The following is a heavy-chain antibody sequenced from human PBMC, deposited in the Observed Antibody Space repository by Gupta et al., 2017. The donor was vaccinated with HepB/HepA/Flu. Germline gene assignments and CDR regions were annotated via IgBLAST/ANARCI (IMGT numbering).Heavy chain of an antibody. J-gene: IGHJ4*02. CDR1: GFTFNHYA. CDR3: AKGGSSYFSDY. D-gene: IGHD2-2*01. Sequence: EVHLLESGGDLVQPGGSLRLSCAASGFTFNHYAIRWARQAPGKGLEWVSTITGSGVIAYYADSVKGRFIISRDNSKNTLYLQMNSLRAEDTAVYYCAKGGSSYFSDYWGQGTLVTVSS. V-gene: IGHV3-23*01. CDR2: ITGSGVIA.